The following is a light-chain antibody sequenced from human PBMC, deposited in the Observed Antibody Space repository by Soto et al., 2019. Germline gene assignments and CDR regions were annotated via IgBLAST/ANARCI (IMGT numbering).Light chain of an antibody. V-gene: IGKV3-20*01. CDR2: GAS. CDR3: QQMEA. CDR1: QSVSSSY. Sequence: EIVLTQSPGTLSLSPGERATLSCTASQSVSSSYLAWYQQKPGQAPRLLIYGASSRATGIPDRFSGSGSGTDFTLTISRLEPEDFAVYYCQQMEAFGQGTKVEIK. J-gene: IGKJ1*01.